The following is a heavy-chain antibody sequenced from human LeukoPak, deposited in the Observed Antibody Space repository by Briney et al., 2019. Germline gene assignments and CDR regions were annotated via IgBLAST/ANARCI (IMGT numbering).Heavy chain of an antibody. CDR1: GFTFSSYA. CDR3: AKELDRDAVRPYYGMDV. CDR2: ISGSGGST. D-gene: IGHD1-1*01. Sequence: GGSLRLSCAASGFTFSSYAMSWVRQAPGKGLEWVSAISGSGGSTYYADSVKGRFTIFRDNSKNTLYLQMNSLRAEDTAVYYCAKELDRDAVRPYYGMDVWGQGTTVTVSS. J-gene: IGHJ6*02. V-gene: IGHV3-23*01.